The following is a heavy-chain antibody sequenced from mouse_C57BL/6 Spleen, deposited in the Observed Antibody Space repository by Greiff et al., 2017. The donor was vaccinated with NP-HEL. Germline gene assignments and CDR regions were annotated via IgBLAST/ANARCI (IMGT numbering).Heavy chain of an antibody. Sequence: EVKLVESGPGLVKPSQSLSLTCSVTGYSITSGYYWNWIRQFPGNKLEWMGYISYDGSNNYNPSLKNRISITRDTSKNQFFLKLNSVTTEDTATYYCARDGAYYSNYVWFAYWGQGTLVTVSA. V-gene: IGHV3-6*01. CDR3: ARDGAYYSNYVWFAY. J-gene: IGHJ3*01. CDR2: ISYDGSN. CDR1: GYSITSGYY. D-gene: IGHD2-5*01.